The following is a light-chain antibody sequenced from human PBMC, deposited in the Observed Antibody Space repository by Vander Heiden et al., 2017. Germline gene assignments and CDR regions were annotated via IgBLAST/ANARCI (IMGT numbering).Light chain of an antibody. CDR1: QDISNY. Sequence: DIQMTQSPSSLSASVGDRVTITCQAGQDISNYLNWYQQKPGKAPKLLIYDASNLETGVPSRFSGSGSGTDFTFTISSLQPEDVATYYCQQDDNLPRTFGQGTKVEIK. V-gene: IGKV1-33*01. J-gene: IGKJ1*01. CDR3: QQDDNLPRT. CDR2: DAS.